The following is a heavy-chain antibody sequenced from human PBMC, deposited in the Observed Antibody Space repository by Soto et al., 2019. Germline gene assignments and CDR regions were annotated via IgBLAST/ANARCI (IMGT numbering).Heavy chain of an antibody. CDR3: AGAVGSSGGWAECFQH. Sequence: EVQLVESGGGLIQPGGSLRLSCAASGFTVSSNYMGWVRQAPGKGLEYVSVVYSAGNTYYTDSVKGRFTLSRDSSENMLFLQMNSLRAEDTAVYFCAGAVGSSGGWAECFQHWGQGTLVTVAS. V-gene: IGHV3-53*01. J-gene: IGHJ1*01. CDR1: GFTVSSNY. D-gene: IGHD6-19*01. CDR2: VYSAGNT.